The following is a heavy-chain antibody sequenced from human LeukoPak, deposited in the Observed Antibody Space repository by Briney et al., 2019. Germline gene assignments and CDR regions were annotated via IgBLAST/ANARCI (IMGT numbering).Heavy chain of an antibody. V-gene: IGHV1-24*01. CDR1: GYTLTELY. CDR2: FDPEDGET. J-gene: IGHJ4*02. D-gene: IGHD6-19*01. Sequence: ASVKVSCKVSGYTLTELYMHWVRQAPGKGLEWMGCFDPEDGETIYAQKFQGRVTMTEDTSTDTAYMELSSLRSEDTAVYYCATGRRGQWLEGPYYFDYWGQGTLVTVSS. CDR3: ATGRRGQWLEGPYYFDY.